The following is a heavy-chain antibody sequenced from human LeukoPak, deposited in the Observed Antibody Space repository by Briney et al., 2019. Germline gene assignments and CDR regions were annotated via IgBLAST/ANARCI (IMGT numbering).Heavy chain of an antibody. Sequence: GESLQISCKGSGYSFTSYWIGWVRQMPGKGLEWMGIIYPGDSDTRYSSSFQGQVTISADKSISTAYLQWSSLKASDTAMYYCARLSYYGSGSLSRGAFDIWGQGTMVTVSS. CDR1: GYSFTSYW. CDR3: ARLSYYGSGSLSRGAFDI. J-gene: IGHJ3*02. V-gene: IGHV5-51*01. D-gene: IGHD3-10*01. CDR2: IYPGDSDT.